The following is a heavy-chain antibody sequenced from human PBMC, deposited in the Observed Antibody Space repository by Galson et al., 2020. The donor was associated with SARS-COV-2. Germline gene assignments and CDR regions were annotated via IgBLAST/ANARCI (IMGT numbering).Heavy chain of an antibody. Sequence: ASVKVSCKASGYAFTNYYMHWVRQAPGQGLEWMGMINANDGSTGYAQKLQGRVTMTRDTPTIIYMELSSLTSEDTALYYCVRDISGFHFWGQGTVVTVSS. V-gene: IGHV1-46*04. J-gene: IGHJ3*01. CDR3: VRDISGFHF. CDR2: INANDGST. CDR1: GYAFTNYY. D-gene: IGHD6-19*01.